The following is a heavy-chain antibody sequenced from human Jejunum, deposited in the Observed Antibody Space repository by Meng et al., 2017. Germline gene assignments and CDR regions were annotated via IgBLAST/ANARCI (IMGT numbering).Heavy chain of an antibody. D-gene: IGHD3-10*02. CDR3: ARADYVRYFDL. V-gene: IGHV4-4*02. CDR2: VYHSGST. Sequence: QVKLQESGPGLVKPSETLSLPCAVSGGSIESNNWWTWIRQPPGQGLEWIGKVYHSGSTHYNPSLQSRVTISIDNSKNRFSLSLNSVTAADTAIYYCARADYVRYFDLWGRGTLVTVSS. J-gene: IGHJ2*01. CDR1: GGSIESNNW.